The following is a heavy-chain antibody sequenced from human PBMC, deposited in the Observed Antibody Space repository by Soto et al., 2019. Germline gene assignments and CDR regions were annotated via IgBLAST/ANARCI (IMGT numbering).Heavy chain of an antibody. D-gene: IGHD3-16*02. V-gene: IGHV3-15*01. CDR1: GFTFSNAW. Sequence: GGSLRLSCAASGFTFSNAWMSWVRQAPGKGLEWVGRIKSKTDGGTTDYAAPVKGRFTISRDDSKNTLYLQMNSLKTEDTAVYYCTTRHYDYIWGSYRPGVFDIWGQGTMVTVSS. CDR2: IKSKTDGGTT. CDR3: TTRHYDYIWGSYRPGVFDI. J-gene: IGHJ3*02.